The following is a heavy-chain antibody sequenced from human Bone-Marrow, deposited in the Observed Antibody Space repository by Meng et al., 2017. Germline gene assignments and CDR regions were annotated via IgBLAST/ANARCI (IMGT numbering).Heavy chain of an antibody. D-gene: IGHD1-14*01. V-gene: IGHV7-4-1*02. CDR1: GYTFTGYA. CDR2: INTNTGNP. Sequence: ASVKVSCKTSGYTFTGYALNWVRQAPGQGLEWMGWINTNTGNPTYAQGFTGRFVFSLDTSVSTAYLQISSLKAEDTAVYYCARELSSEDILLYYYYYGMDVWGQGTTVTVSS. CDR3: ARELSSEDILLYYYYYGMDV. J-gene: IGHJ6*02.